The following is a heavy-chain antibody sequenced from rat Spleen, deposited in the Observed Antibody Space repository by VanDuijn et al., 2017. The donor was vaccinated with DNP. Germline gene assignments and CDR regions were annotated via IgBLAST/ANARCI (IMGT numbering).Heavy chain of an antibody. Sequence: EVQLVESGGGFVQPGGSLKLSCVASGFTFSDYNMAWVRQAPKRGLEWVTTIHSDGSSDYYRDSVRGRFTISRDNAENNVHLQMNSLRSEDIATYYCAKGGDYGGFDYWGQGTLVTVSS. V-gene: IGHV5-7*01. J-gene: IGHJ3*01. D-gene: IGHD1-11*01. CDR2: IHSDGSSD. CDR3: AKGGDYGGFDY. CDR1: GFTFSDYN.